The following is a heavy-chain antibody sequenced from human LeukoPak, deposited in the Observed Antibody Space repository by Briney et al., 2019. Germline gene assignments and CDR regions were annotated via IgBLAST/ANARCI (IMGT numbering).Heavy chain of an antibody. CDR2: IWYDGSNK. Sequence: PGGALRLSCAASGFTFSSCGMHWVRQAPGKGREWVALIWYDGSNKYYADSVKGRFTISRDNSKSTLYLYMNSLRAEGTAVYYCAKDPEMSTSTIDYWGREPWSPSPQ. CDR3: AKDPEMSTSTIDY. D-gene: IGHD5-24*01. J-gene: IGHJ4*02. V-gene: IGHV3-33*06. CDR1: GFTFSSCG.